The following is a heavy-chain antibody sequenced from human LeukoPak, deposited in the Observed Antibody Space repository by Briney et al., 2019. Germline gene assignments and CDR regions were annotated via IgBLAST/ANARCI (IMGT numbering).Heavy chain of an antibody. D-gene: IGHD6-13*01. CDR3: ARATAANWFDP. Sequence: SETQSLTCTVSGGSISSSSYYWGWIRQPPGKGLEWIGRIYYSGSTYYNPSLKSRVTIPVDTSKNQFSLKLSSVTAADTAVYYCARATAANWFDPWGQGTLVTVSS. CDR2: IYYSGST. J-gene: IGHJ5*02. V-gene: IGHV4-39*07. CDR1: GGSISSSSYY.